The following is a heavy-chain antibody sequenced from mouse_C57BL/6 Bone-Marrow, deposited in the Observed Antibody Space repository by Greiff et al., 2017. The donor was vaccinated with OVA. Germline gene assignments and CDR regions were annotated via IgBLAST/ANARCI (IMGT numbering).Heavy chain of an antibody. D-gene: IGHD1-1*01. V-gene: IGHV7-1*01. CDR2: SRNKANDYTT. Sequence: EVKLVESGGGLVQSGRSLRLSCATSGFTFSDFYMEWVRQAPGKGLEWIAASRNKANDYTTEYSASVKGRFIVSRDTSQSILYLQMNALRAEDTAIYYCARDGLSLYAMDYWGQGTSVTVSS. CDR3: ARDGLSLYAMDY. CDR1: GFTFSDFY. J-gene: IGHJ4*01.